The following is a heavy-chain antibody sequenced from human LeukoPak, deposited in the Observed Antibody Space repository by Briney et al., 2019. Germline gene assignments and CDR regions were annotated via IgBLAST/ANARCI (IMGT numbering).Heavy chain of an antibody. V-gene: IGHV4-34*01. J-gene: IGHJ3*02. Sequence: SETLSITCAVYGGSFSGYYWSWIRQPPGKGLEWIGEINHSGSTNYNPSLKSRVTISVDTSKNQFSLKLSSVTAADTAVYYCARGFGQWLVIDAFDIWGQGTMVTVSS. CDR3: ARGFGQWLVIDAFDI. CDR1: GGSFSGYY. CDR2: INHSGST. D-gene: IGHD6-19*01.